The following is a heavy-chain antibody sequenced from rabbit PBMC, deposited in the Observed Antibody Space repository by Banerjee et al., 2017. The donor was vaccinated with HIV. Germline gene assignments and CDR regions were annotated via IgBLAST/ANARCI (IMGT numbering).Heavy chain of an antibody. V-gene: IGHV1S40*01. Sequence: LEESGGDLVKPGASLTLTCTASGFSFTSSYYMYWVRQAPGKGLEWIACIYAGSGGSTYYASWAKGRFTISKTSSTTVTLQMTSLTAADTATYFCARDLAGVIGWNFDLWGPGTLVTVS. CDR2: IYAGSGGST. CDR3: ARDLAGVIGWNFDL. J-gene: IGHJ4*01. CDR1: GFSFTSSYY. D-gene: IGHD4-1*01.